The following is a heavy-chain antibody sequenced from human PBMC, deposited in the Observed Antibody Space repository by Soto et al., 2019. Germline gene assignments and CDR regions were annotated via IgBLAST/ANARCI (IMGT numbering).Heavy chain of an antibody. CDR2: IYYSGST. J-gene: IGHJ5*02. D-gene: IGHD1-26*01. CDR1: GASISSYY. Sequence: TLSLTCTASGASISSYYCSWIRQPPGKGLEYIGYIYYSGSTNYNPSLKSRVTISVDTSKKQFSLKLSSVTAADTAVYYCARSLCSGSYTNWSEPWGEGTLVTVAS. CDR3: ARSLCSGSYTNWSEP. V-gene: IGHV4-59*13.